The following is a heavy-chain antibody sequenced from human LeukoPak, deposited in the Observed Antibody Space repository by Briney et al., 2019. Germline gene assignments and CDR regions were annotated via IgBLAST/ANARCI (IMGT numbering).Heavy chain of an antibody. CDR3: ARGGGYDNRFDY. D-gene: IGHD5-12*01. CDR1: DDSISGYY. J-gene: IGHJ4*02. V-gene: IGHV4-59*01. CDR2: IYYSGSS. Sequence: SETLSLTCTVSDDSISGYYWSWIRQPPGKGLEWIGYIYYSGSSNYNPSLKSRVTISVDTSKNHFSLDLNSVTAADTAVYYCARGGGYDNRFDYWGQGTLVTVSS.